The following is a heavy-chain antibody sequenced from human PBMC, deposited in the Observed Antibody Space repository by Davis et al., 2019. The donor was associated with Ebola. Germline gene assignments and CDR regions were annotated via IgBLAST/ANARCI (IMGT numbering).Heavy chain of an antibody. CDR2: IYPGDSDT. D-gene: IGHD2-8*01. CDR3: ARPSTSGQGNAFNI. CDR1: GYSFTSYW. Sequence: GESLKISCKGSGYSFTSYWIGWVRQMPGKGLEWMGIIYPGDSDTRYSPSFQGQVTISADRSISTAYLQWSSLEASDSALYYCARPSTSGQGNAFNIWGQGTMVRVSS. V-gene: IGHV5-51*01. J-gene: IGHJ3*02.